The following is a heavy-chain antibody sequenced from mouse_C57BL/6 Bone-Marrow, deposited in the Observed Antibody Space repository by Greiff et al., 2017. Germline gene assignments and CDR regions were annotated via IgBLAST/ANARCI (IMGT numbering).Heavy chain of an antibody. CDR3: ARVIYYYYAMDY. D-gene: IGHD2-1*01. CDR1: GYSFTGYY. V-gene: IGHV1-42*01. CDR2: INPSTGGT. Sequence: VQLQQSGPELVKPGASVKISCKASGYSFTGYYMNWVKQSPEKSLEWIGEINPSTGGTTYNQKFKAKATLTVDKSSSTAYMQLKSLTSEDSAVYYCARVIYYYYAMDYWGQGTSVTVSS. J-gene: IGHJ4*01.